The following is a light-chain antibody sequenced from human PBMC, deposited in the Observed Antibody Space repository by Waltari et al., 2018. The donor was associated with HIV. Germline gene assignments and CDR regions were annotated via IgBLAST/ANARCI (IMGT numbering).Light chain of an antibody. CDR1: SSDAGDDNY. V-gene: IGLV2-8*01. CDR2: EVS. CDR3: SSYAGSSTWV. J-gene: IGLJ3*02. Sequence: QSALTQPPSASGSPGQSVTISCTGISSDAGDDNYVSWYQQSPGKAPKFIIYEVSKLPSGVPDRFSGSKSGNTASLTVSGLQADDDADYYCSSYAGSSTWVFGGGTKLTVL.